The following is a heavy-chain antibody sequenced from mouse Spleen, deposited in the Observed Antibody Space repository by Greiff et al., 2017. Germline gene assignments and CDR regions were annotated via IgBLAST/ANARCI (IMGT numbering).Heavy chain of an antibody. CDR1: GYSITSGYY. Sequence: ESGPGLVKPSQSLSLTCSVTGYSITSGYYWNWIRQFPGNKLEWMGYISYDGSNNYNPSLKNRISITRDTSKNQFFLKLNSVTTEDTATYYCARGGYHWYFDVWGAGTTVTVSS. J-gene: IGHJ1*01. V-gene: IGHV3-6*01. CDR3: ARGGYHWYFDV. D-gene: IGHD2-2*01. CDR2: ISYDGSN.